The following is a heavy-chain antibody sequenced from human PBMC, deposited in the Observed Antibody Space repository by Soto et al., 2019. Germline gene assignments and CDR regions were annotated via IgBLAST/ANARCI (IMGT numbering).Heavy chain of an antibody. CDR3: AREWGEANYYGSGSYLDY. CDR2: IYYSGST. V-gene: IGHV4-59*01. D-gene: IGHD3-10*01. CDR1: GGSISSYY. J-gene: IGHJ4*02. Sequence: QVQLQESGPGPVKPSETLSLTCTVSGGSISSYYWSWIRQPPGKGLEWIGYIYYSGSTNYNPSLKSRVTISVDTSKNQFSLKLSSVTAADTAVYYCAREWGEANYYGSGSYLDYWGQGTLVTVSS.